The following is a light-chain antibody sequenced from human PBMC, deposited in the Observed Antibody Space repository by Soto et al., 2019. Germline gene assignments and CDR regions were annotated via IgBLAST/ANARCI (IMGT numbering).Light chain of an antibody. J-gene: IGKJ2*01. CDR1: QSISSW. Sequence: DIQMTPSPSTLSASVGDRVTITCRASQSISSWLAWYQQKPGKAPKLLIYDASSLESGVPSRFSGSGAGTEFTLTISSLQPDDFATYYCQQYNSYLWAFGQGTKLEIK. V-gene: IGKV1-5*01. CDR3: QQYNSYLWA. CDR2: DAS.